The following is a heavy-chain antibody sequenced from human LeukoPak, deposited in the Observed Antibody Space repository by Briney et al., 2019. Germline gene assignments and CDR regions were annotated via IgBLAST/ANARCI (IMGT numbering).Heavy chain of an antibody. CDR3: ARDPGTVVRGGERGDDY. D-gene: IGHD3-10*01. CDR2: ISSSSSYI. V-gene: IGHV3-21*01. Sequence: GGSLRLSCAASGFTFSSYSMNWVRQAPGKGLEWVSSISSSSSYIYYADSVKGRFTISRDNAKNSLYLQMNSLRAEDTAVYYCARDPGTVVRGGERGDDYWGQGTLVTVSS. J-gene: IGHJ4*02. CDR1: GFTFSSYS.